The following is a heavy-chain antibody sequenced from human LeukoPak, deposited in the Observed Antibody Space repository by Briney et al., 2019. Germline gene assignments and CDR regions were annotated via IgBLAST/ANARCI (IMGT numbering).Heavy chain of an antibody. D-gene: IGHD3-22*01. Sequence: ASVKVSCKASGYTFNSFGISWVRQAPGQGLEWMGWINPNSGGTNYAQKFQGRVTMTRDTSISTAYMELSRLRSDDTAVYYCARDRDDSSGYYRETLFDYWGQGTLVTVSS. J-gene: IGHJ4*02. CDR1: GYTFNSFG. CDR2: INPNSGGT. V-gene: IGHV1-2*02. CDR3: ARDRDDSSGYYRETLFDY.